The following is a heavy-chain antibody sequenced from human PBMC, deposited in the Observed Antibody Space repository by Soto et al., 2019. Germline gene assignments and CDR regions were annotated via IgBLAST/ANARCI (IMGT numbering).Heavy chain of an antibody. D-gene: IGHD3-10*01. J-gene: IGHJ4*02. CDR3: ARDLTGLLSLESDY. CDR2: ISAYNGNT. CDR1: GYTFTSYG. Sequence: ASVKVSCKASGYTFTSYGISWVRQAPGQGLEWMGWISAYNGNTNYAQKLQGRVTMTTDTSTSTAYMELRSLRSDDTAVYYCARDLTGLLSLESDYWGQGTLVTVSS. V-gene: IGHV1-18*01.